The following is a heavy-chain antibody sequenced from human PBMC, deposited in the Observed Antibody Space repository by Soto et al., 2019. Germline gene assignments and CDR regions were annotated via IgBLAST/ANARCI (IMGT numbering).Heavy chain of an antibody. CDR1: GFTFSSYG. CDR3: AKDRPPYGGYCSGGSCYSSYYYYGMDV. CDR2: ISYDGSNK. Sequence: GGSLRLSCAASGFTFSSYGMHWVRQAPGKGLEWVAVISYDGSNKYYADSVKGRFTISRDNSKNTLYLQMNSLRAEDTAVYYCAKDRPPYGGYCSGGSCYSSYYYYGMDVWGQGTTVTVSS. J-gene: IGHJ6*02. D-gene: IGHD2-15*01. V-gene: IGHV3-30*18.